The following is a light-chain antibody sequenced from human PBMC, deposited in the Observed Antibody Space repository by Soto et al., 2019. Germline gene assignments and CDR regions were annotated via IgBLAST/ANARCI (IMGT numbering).Light chain of an antibody. V-gene: IGKV3-11*01. CDR3: QQYSSSPRT. CDR2: DTS. J-gene: IGKJ4*01. Sequence: EIVLTQSPDTLSLSPGERVTLSCRASQSLGSFLAWYQQKPGQAPRLLIYDTSNRATGIPARFTGDGSATDFTLTIRRLEPEDFALYHCQQYSSSPRTFGGGTKVDIK. CDR1: QSLGSF.